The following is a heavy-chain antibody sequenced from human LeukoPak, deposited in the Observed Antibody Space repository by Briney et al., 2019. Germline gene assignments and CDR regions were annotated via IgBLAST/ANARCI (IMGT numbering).Heavy chain of an antibody. CDR2: INPNSGGT. Sequence: ASVKVSCKASGYTFTGYYMHWVRQAPGQGLEWMGWINPNSGGTNYAQKFQGRVTMTRDTSISTAYMELSRLRSDDTAVYYCARDPTMIAYYYYMDVWGKGTTVTVSS. CDR3: ARDPTMIAYYYYMDV. CDR1: GYTFTGYY. J-gene: IGHJ6*03. V-gene: IGHV1-2*02. D-gene: IGHD3-22*01.